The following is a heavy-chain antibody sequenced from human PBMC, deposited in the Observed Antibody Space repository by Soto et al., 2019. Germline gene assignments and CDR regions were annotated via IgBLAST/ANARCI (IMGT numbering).Heavy chain of an antibody. CDR2: VRSKATGGTI. CDR3: TTDLRWELVPLDY. D-gene: IGHD1-26*01. CDR1: GFSFSDAW. J-gene: IGHJ4*02. Sequence: EVQLVESGGGLVKPGGSLSLSCAASGFSFSDAWMSWVRQASGKGLEWVGRVRSKATGGTIDYASPVKGRFTISRDDSRDTLYLQMNSLKTEDTAVYYCTTDLRWELVPLDYWGQGTLVTVSS. V-gene: IGHV3-15*01.